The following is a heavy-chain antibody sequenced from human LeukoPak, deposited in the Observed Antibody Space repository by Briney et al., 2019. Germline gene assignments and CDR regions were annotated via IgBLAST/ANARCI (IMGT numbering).Heavy chain of an antibody. D-gene: IGHD3-22*01. CDR2: ISGSGGST. Sequence: TGGSLRLSCAASGFTFSSYAMSWVRQAPGKGLEWVSAISGSGGSTYYADSVKGRFTISRDNSKNTLYLQMNSLRAEDTAVYYCAKLPEDYYDSSGYYFSIAFDIWGQGTMVTVSS. CDR3: AKLPEDYYDSSGYYFSIAFDI. CDR1: GFTFSSYA. J-gene: IGHJ3*02. V-gene: IGHV3-23*01.